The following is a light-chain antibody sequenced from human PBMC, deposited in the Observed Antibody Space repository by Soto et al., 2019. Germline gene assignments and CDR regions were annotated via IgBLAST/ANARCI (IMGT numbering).Light chain of an antibody. CDR2: EAT. CDR3: CSYAGSSWV. Sequence: QSALTQPASGSGSPGQSISFSCTGTNSDVGGYNLVSWYQHHPGKAPKLIIYEATKRPSGISDRFSGSKSGNTASLTISGLQAEDEADYHCCSYAGSSWVFGGGTKLTVL. CDR1: NSDVGGYNL. J-gene: IGLJ3*02. V-gene: IGLV2-23*01.